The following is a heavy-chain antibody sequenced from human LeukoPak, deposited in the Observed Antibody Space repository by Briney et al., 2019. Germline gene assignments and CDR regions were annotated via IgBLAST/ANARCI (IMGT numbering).Heavy chain of an antibody. V-gene: IGHV3-48*02. CDR3: ARGEVDTAMANPVYFDY. D-gene: IGHD5-18*01. CDR2: ISSSSSTI. J-gene: IGHJ4*02. Sequence: PGGSLRLSCAASGFTFSSYSMNWVRQAPGKGLEWVSYISSSSSTIYYADSVKGRFTISRDNAKNSLYLQMNSLRDEDTAVYYCARGEVDTAMANPVYFDYWGQGTLVTVSS. CDR1: GFTFSSYS.